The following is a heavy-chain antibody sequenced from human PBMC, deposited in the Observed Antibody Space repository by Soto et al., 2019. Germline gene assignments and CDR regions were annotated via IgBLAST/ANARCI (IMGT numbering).Heavy chain of an antibody. CDR3: ARGATATTARGAFDI. CDR1: AGSISSPGYY. D-gene: IGHD1-1*01. Sequence: QVQLQESGPGLMKPSQTLSLTCSVSAGSISSPGYYWSRNRQHPGKGREWLGYIFHTGSTDYNPSLKSRLTMSVDTYKNQFSLKLTSVTAADTALYYCARGATATTARGAFDIWGQGTMVTVSS. J-gene: IGHJ3*02. V-gene: IGHV4-31*03. CDR2: IFHTGST.